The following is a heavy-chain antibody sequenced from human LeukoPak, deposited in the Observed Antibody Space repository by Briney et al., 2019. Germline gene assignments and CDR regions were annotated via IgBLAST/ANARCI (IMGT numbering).Heavy chain of an antibody. Sequence: ASVKVSCEASGGTFSSYAISWVRQAPGQGLEWMGGIIPIFGTANYAQKFQGRVTITADESTSTAYMELSSLRSEDTAVYYCARVVGVVAADYYYYMDVWGKGTTVTVSS. V-gene: IGHV1-69*13. D-gene: IGHD2-15*01. J-gene: IGHJ6*03. CDR2: IIPIFGTA. CDR3: ARVVGVVAADYYYYMDV. CDR1: GGTFSSYA.